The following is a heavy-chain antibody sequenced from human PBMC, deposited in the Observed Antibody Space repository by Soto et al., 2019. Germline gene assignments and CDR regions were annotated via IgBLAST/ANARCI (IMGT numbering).Heavy chain of an antibody. J-gene: IGHJ4*02. CDR3: ARDSSYLNY. Sequence: ASVKVSCKASGYTFTSYAIHWVRQAPGQRLEWMGWINTGDGNTKYSQNFQSRVTITSDTSATTAYMELSSLRSEDTAVYYCARDSSYLNYWGQGTLVPVSS. CDR2: INTGDGNT. CDR1: GYTFTSYA. D-gene: IGHD6-13*01. V-gene: IGHV1-3*04.